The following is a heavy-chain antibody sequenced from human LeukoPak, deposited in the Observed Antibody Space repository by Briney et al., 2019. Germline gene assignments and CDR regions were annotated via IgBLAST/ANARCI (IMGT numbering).Heavy chain of an antibody. CDR3: AKDLRVYSSSH. V-gene: IGHV3-23*01. Sequence: GGSLRLSCAASGFTFSSYAMSWVRQAPGKGLEWVSAISGSGGSTYYADSVKGRYTISRDNSKNTLYLQMNSLRAEDTAVYYCAKDLRVYSSSHWGQGTLVTVSS. D-gene: IGHD6-6*01. J-gene: IGHJ4*02. CDR2: ISGSGGST. CDR1: GFTFSSYA.